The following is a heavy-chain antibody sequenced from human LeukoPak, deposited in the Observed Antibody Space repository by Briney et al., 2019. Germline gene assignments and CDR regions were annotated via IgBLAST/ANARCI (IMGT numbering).Heavy chain of an antibody. CDR3: ARGPSYCGGGSCYGETDY. Sequence: ASVNVSFKASGYTFTDYYMHWVRQAPAQGLEWMGWINPKSGGTNYAQKFQGRVTMTRDTSISTAYMELSRLRSDDTAVYYCARGPSYCGGGSCYGETDYWGQGTLVTVSS. CDR1: GYTFTDYY. D-gene: IGHD2-15*01. J-gene: IGHJ4*02. V-gene: IGHV1-2*02. CDR2: INPKSGGT.